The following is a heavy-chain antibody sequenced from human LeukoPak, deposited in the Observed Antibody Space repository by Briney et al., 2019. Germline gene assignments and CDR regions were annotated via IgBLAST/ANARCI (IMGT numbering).Heavy chain of an antibody. CDR3: ARGRLRGLHNWFDP. J-gene: IGHJ5*02. V-gene: IGHV1-8*01. CDR2: MNPNSGNT. D-gene: IGHD5-12*01. CDR1: GYTFTSYD. Sequence: ASVKVSCKASGYTFTSYDINWVRQATGQGLEWMGWMNPNSGNTGYAQKFQGRVTVTRNTTISTAYMELSSLRSEDTAVYYCARGRLRGLHNWFDPWGQGTLVTVSS.